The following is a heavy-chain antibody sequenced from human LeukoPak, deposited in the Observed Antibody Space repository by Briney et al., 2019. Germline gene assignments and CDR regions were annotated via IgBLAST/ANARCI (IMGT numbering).Heavy chain of an antibody. CDR2: IYYSGGNT. D-gene: IGHD5-18*01. CDR1: GFSFSNYA. J-gene: IGHJ4*02. Sequence: PGGSLRLSCAASGFSFSNYAMSWVRQAPGKGLEWVSTIYYSGGNTYSADSVKGRFTISRDNSRNMVYLQMNSLRAEDTAVYYCAKRDSAGLYYFDYWGQGTLVTVSS. CDR3: AKRDSAGLYYFDY. V-gene: IGHV3-23*05.